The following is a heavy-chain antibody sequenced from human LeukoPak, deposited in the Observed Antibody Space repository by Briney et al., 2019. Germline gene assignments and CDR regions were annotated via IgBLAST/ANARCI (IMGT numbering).Heavy chain of an antibody. D-gene: IGHD3-22*01. CDR1: GFTFSSYA. CDR3: AKRHYYDSSGYPVFDY. Sequence: PGGSLRLSCAASGFTFSSYAMSWVRQAPGKGLEWVSAIGGSGGSTYYADSVKGRFTISRDNSKNTLYLQMNSLRAEDTAVYYCAKRHYYDSSGYPVFDYWGQGTLVTVSS. V-gene: IGHV3-23*01. J-gene: IGHJ4*02. CDR2: IGGSGGST.